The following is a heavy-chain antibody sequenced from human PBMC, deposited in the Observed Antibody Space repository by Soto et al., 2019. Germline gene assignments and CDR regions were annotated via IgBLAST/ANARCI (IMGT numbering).Heavy chain of an antibody. V-gene: IGHV4-59*01. CDR2: IYHNGNT. D-gene: IGHD1-20*01. CDR1: GGSISSYY. J-gene: IGHJ5*02. Sequence: SLTCTVSGGSISSYYWSWIRQPPGKGLEWIGYIYHNGNTNYNPSLKSRVTISVDTSKNHFSLNLRSVTAADTAVYYCARNNWNDVFWFDPWGQGILVTVSS. CDR3: ARNNWNDVFWFDP.